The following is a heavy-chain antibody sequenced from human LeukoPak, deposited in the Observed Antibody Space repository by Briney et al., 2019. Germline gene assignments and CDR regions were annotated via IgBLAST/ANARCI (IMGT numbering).Heavy chain of an antibody. Sequence: GGSLRLSCAASGFTFSTSVMHWVRQAPGKGLEWLSFIRFDGSEKYYADSVKARFSISRDNSMNTLYLQMNSLRPEDTAVYYCAKRVGSGTYFDYWGQGTLVTVSS. CDR3: AKRVGSGTYFDY. V-gene: IGHV3-30*02. CDR1: GFTFSTSV. J-gene: IGHJ4*02. D-gene: IGHD3-10*01. CDR2: IRFDGSEK.